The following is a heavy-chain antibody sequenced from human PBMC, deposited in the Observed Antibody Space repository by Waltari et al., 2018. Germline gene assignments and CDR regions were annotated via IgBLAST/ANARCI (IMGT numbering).Heavy chain of an antibody. V-gene: IGHV4-34*01. CDR3: AGRRPFDY. CDR1: GGSFSGYY. Sequence: QVQLQQWGAGLLKPSETLSLTCAVYGGSFSGYYWSWSRQPPGKGLEWFGEINHSGSTNYNPALKSRVTISVDTSKNQFSLKLSSVTAADTAVYYCAGRRPFDYWGQGTLVTVSS. D-gene: IGHD2-15*01. CDR2: INHSGST. J-gene: IGHJ4*02.